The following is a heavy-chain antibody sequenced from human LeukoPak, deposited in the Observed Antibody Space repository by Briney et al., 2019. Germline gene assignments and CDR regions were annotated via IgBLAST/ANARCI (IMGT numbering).Heavy chain of an antibody. D-gene: IGHD3-22*01. J-gene: IGHJ4*02. CDR2: ISYDGSNK. CDR1: GFTFSSYG. Sequence: GGSLRLSCAASGFTFSSYGMHWVRQAPGKGLEWVAVISYDGSNKYYADSVKGRFTISRDNSKNTLYLQMNSLRAEDTAVYYCAKSPPLYYYDSSGSPRVDYWGQGTLVTVSS. V-gene: IGHV3-30*18. CDR3: AKSPPLYYYDSSGSPRVDY.